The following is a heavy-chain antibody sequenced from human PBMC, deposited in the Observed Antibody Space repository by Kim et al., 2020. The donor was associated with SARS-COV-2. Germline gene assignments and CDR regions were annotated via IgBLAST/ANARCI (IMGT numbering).Heavy chain of an antibody. Sequence: GGSLRLSCVVSGFTFSNYGMTWVRQAPGKGLDWVSVTRNIVDITYYAAPWRAGSTFSRDNPKNTCYRQLNACRPEDPAVYSCPKLLSAAGNTYFAY. CDR2: TRNIVDIT. CDR3: PKLLSAAGNTYFAY. D-gene: IGHD6-13*01. J-gene: IGHJ4*01. CDR1: GFTFSNYG. V-gene: IGHV3-23*01.